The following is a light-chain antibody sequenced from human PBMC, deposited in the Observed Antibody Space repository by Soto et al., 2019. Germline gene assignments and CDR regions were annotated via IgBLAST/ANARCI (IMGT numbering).Light chain of an antibody. V-gene: IGLV2-14*01. J-gene: IGLJ3*02. Sequence: QSALTQPASVSGSPGQSTTISCTGTSSDVGGYNHVSWYQQHPGKAPKLIIYEVRNRPSGVSNRLSGSKSGNTASLTISGLQADDEADYYCCSYTSSSIRVFGGGTQLTVL. CDR1: SSDVGGYNH. CDR3: CSYTSSSIRV. CDR2: EVR.